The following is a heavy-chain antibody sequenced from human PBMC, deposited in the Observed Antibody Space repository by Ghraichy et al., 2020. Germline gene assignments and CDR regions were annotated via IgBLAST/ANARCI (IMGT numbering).Heavy chain of an antibody. D-gene: IGHD3-16*02. CDR2: ISGSGGST. CDR3: AKDYQPDDY. V-gene: IGHV3-23*01. Sequence: GESLNISCAASGFTFSSYAMSWVRQAPGKGLEWVSAISGSGGSTYYADSVKGRFTISRDNSKNTLYLQMNSLRAEDTAVYYCAKDYQPDDYWGQGTLVTVSS. J-gene: IGHJ4*02. CDR1: GFTFSSYA.